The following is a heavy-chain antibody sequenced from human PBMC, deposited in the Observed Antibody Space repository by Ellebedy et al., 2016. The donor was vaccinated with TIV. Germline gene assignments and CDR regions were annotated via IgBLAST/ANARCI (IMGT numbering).Heavy chain of an antibody. D-gene: IGHD2-21*01. Sequence: GGSLRLSCAASGFPVADNYINWVRQAPGKGLEWVSITSSGGITSYADSVKGRFIISRGNLQNTVHLQMNSLRAEDTAVYYCARDRRHCGNECYLYYYYGMDVWGQGTTVTVSS. CDR1: GFPVADNY. CDR3: ARDRRHCGNECYLYYYYGMDV. CDR2: TSSGGIT. J-gene: IGHJ6*02. V-gene: IGHV3-66*01.